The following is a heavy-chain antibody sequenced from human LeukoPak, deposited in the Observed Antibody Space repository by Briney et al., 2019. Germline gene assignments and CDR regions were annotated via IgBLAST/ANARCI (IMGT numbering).Heavy chain of an antibody. CDR1: GGTFSSYA. V-gene: IGHV1-69*04. J-gene: IGHJ4*02. D-gene: IGHD2-15*01. CDR3: ARVGYCGGGSCGPRF. CDR2: IIPILGIA. Sequence: HWASVKVSCKASGGTFSSYAISWVRQAPGQGLEWMGRIIPILGIANYAQKFQGRVTITADKSTSTAYMELSSLRSEDTAVYYCARVGYCGGGSCGPRFWGQGTLVTVSS.